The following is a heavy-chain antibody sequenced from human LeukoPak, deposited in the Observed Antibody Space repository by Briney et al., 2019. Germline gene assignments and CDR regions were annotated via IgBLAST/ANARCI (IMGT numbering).Heavy chain of an antibody. J-gene: IGHJ3*01. Sequence: GRSLRLSCAASGFTFNNYAIHWVRQAPGKGLEWVAVISYDVSNNFYADSVNGRFTISRDNSKYTLYLQMNSLRAEDTAVYYCARAPDYDYVWGNYRLWGQGTMVTVSP. CDR2: ISYDVSNN. CDR3: ARAPDYDYVWGNYRL. D-gene: IGHD3-16*02. CDR1: GFTFNNYA. V-gene: IGHV3-30-3*01.